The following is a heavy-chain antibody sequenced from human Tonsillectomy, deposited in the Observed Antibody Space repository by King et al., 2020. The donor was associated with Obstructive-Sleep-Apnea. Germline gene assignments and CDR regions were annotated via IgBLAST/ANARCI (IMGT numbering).Heavy chain of an antibody. V-gene: IGHV1-18*04. CDR1: GYIFTHYD. Sequence: QLVQSGGELKKSGASVKVSCKASGYIFTHYDVSWVRQDPGQGLQWVGWINSFNGNTKIPREFQDRLTMTTDASTTTVYMELRSLTSDDTAMYYCARSGGLERSVPPTFAIWGQGTMVTVSS. J-gene: IGHJ3*02. D-gene: IGHD3-10*01. CDR3: ARSGGLERSVPPTFAI. CDR2: INSFNGNT.